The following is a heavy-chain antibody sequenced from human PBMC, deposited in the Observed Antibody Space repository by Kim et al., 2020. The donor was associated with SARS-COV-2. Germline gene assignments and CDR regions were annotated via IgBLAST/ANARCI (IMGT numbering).Heavy chain of an antibody. D-gene: IGHD1-26*01. CDR1: GFTFSDYA. V-gene: IGHV3-23*01. CDR2: IGGDSTHI. Sequence: GGSLRLSCAASGFTFSDYAVSWVRQAPGKGLEWVSSIGGDSTHIFYADSVKGRFTISRDNSKNTLYLQMNSLRAEDTAVYYCAKDTGTYVCMDVWGQGTTVTVS. CDR3: AKDTGTYVCMDV. J-gene: IGHJ6*02.